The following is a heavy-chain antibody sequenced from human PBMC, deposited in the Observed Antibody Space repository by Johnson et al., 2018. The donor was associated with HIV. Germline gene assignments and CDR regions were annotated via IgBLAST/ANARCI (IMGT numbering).Heavy chain of an antibody. CDR2: ISGSGGST. D-gene: IGHD5-12*01. Sequence: VQLVESGGGVVQPGRSLRLSCAASGFTFSSYAFHWVRQAPGKGLEWVSAISGSGGSTYYADSVKGRFTISRDNSKNTLYLQMNSLRAEDTAVYSCGKDGDWDTVAHAFDIWGQGTMVTVSS. CDR3: GKDGDWDTVAHAFDI. J-gene: IGHJ3*02. V-gene: IGHV3-23*04. CDR1: GFTFSSYA.